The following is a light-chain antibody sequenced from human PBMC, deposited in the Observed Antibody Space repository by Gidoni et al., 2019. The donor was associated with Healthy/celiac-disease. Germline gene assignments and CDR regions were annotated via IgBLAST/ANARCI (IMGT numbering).Light chain of an antibody. V-gene: IGLV3-1*01. CDR2: QDS. Sequence: SHELTQPPSVSVSPGQTASITCSGDKLGDTYACWYQQKPGQSPVLVIYQDSKRPSGIPERFSGSNSGNTATLTISGTQAMDEADYYCQAWDSSTLVVFGGGTKLTVL. CDR3: QAWDSSTLVV. J-gene: IGLJ2*01. CDR1: KLGDTY.